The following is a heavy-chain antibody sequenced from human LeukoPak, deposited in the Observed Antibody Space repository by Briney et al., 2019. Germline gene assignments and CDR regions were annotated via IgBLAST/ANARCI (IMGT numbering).Heavy chain of an antibody. J-gene: IGHJ4*02. Sequence: SETLSLTCTVSGGSISSYYWGWIRQPPGKGLEWIGSIYYSGSTYYNPSLKSRVTISVDTSKNQFSLKLSSVTAADTAVYYCARVSWELRPFDYWGQGTLVTVSS. CDR3: ARVSWELRPFDY. CDR2: IYYSGST. V-gene: IGHV4-39*07. D-gene: IGHD1-26*01. CDR1: GGSISSYY.